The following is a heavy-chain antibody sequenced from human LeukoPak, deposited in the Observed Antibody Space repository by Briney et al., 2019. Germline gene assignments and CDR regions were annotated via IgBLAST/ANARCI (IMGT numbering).Heavy chain of an antibody. CDR2: INPDGDGM. J-gene: IGHJ4*02. Sequence: PGGSLRLSCTASGFTFSRSWMNWIRQAPGKGLEWVANINPDGDGMRFVDSVKGRFTMSRDNAQSSLNLQMNSLRVEDTAFYYCAAWTDRGYSYWGQGVLVTVSS. D-gene: IGHD5-12*01. CDR3: AAWTDRGYSY. CDR1: GFTFSRSW. V-gene: IGHV3-7*01.